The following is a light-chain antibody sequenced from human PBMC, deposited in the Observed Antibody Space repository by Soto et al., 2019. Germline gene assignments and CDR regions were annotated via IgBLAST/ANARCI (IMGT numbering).Light chain of an antibody. V-gene: IGKV3-11*01. CDR1: QSVSIY. Sequence: EIVLTQSPGTLSLAPGERATLSCRASQSVSIYLAWYQQKPGQAPRLVIYDVSKRATGIPARFSGSGSGTDFTLTISSLEPEDFALYYRQQRTSRPPWTFGQGTRVEIK. J-gene: IGKJ1*01. CDR2: DVS. CDR3: QQRTSRPPWT.